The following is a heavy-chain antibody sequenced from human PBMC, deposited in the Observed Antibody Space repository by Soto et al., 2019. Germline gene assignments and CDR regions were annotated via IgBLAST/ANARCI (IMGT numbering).Heavy chain of an antibody. CDR2: SSGSGSGGST. CDR1: GFTFTNYA. V-gene: IGHV3-23*01. D-gene: IGHD6-19*01. CDR3: AKATTNGGWFNPFDS. J-gene: IGHJ4*02. Sequence: PGGSLRLSCAASGFTFTNYAMTWVRQAPGKGLEWVSISSGSGSGGSTNYADSVKGRFTISRDNSRDTLFLQMNSLTADDTAVYYCAKATTNGGWFNPFDSWGQGALVTVSS.